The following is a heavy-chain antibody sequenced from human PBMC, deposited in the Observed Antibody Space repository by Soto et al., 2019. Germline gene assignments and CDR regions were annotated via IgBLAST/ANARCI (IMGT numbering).Heavy chain of an antibody. CDR3: AISVLGRRYFYYDSRTSSYFDY. CDR1: GGFFSGYY. D-gene: IGHD3-22*01. J-gene: IGHJ4*02. Sequence: PSETLSLTCAVYGGFFSGYYWSWIRQPPGKGLEWIGEINHSGSTNYNPSLKSRVTISVDTSKNQFSLKLSSVTAADTAVYYCAISVLGRRYFYYDSRTSSYFDYWGQGTLVTVSS. CDR2: INHSGST. V-gene: IGHV4-34*01.